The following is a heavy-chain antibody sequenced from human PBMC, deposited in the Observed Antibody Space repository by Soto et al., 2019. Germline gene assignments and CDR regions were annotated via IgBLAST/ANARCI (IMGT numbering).Heavy chain of an antibody. CDR2: IKQDGSEK. CDR1: GFTFSSYW. J-gene: IGHJ6*03. CDR3: ARDRDGHYDLWNGVYYYYMAV. Sequence: PGGSRRLSCAASGFTFSSYWMSWVRQAPGKGLEWVANIKQDGSEKYYVDSVKGRFTISRDNAKNSLYLQMNSLRAEDTAVYYCARDRDGHYDLWNGVYYYYMAVWAKGTTVTVSS. V-gene: IGHV3-7*01. D-gene: IGHD3-3*01.